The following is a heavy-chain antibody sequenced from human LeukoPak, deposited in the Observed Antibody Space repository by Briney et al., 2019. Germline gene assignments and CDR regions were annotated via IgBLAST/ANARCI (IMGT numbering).Heavy chain of an antibody. CDR2: TWYDGSNK. V-gene: IGHV3-33*01. Sequence: GRSLRLSCAASGFTFSSYGMHWVRQAPGKGLEWVAVTWYDGSNKYYADSVKGRFTISRDNSKNTLYLQMNSLRAEDTAVYYCARGRVYYYDSSGYSELGWFDPWGQGTLVTVSS. CDR3: ARGRVYYYDSSGYSELGWFDP. D-gene: IGHD3-22*01. J-gene: IGHJ5*02. CDR1: GFTFSSYG.